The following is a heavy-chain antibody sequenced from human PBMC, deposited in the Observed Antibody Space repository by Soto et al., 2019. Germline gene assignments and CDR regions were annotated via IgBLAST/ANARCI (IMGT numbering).Heavy chain of an antibody. CDR3: ARCGVGSHRWFDS. CDR1: GGSITSYNW. V-gene: IGHV4-4*02. D-gene: IGHD3-3*01. J-gene: IGHJ5*01. CDR2: IYQSGNT. Sequence: QVLLQESGPGLVKPLGTVSLTCAVTGGSITSYNWWSWVRQPPGKGLEWIGEIYQSGNTNYNPSLKSRVTISVDNSKNQFSLQLNSVTAADTAVYYCARCGVGSHRWFDSWGQGTLVTVSS.